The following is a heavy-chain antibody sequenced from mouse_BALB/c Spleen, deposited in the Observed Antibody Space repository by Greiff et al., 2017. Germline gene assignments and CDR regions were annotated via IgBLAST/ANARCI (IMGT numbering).Heavy chain of an antibody. CDR2: ISYSGST. D-gene: IGHD3-1*01. V-gene: IGHV3-2*02. CDR3: AREGASMGFFDV. J-gene: IGHJ1*01. CDR1: GYSITSDYA. Sequence: DVQLQESGPGLVKPSQSLSLTCTVTGYSITSDYAWNWIRQFPGNKLEWMGYISYSGSTSYNPSLKSRISITRDTSKNQFFLQLNSVTTEDTATYYCAREGASMGFFDVWGAGTTVTVSS.